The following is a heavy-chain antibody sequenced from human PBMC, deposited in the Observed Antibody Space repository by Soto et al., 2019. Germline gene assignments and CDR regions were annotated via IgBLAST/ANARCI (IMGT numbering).Heavy chain of an antibody. CDR3: ARGPSLTGYFN. V-gene: IGHV3-13*01. Sequence: GGSLRLSCAASGFTFSSYDMHWVRQATGKGLEWVSAIGTAGDTYYPGSVKGRFTISRENAKNSLYLQMNSLRAGDTAVYYCARGPSLTGYFNWGQGTLVTVSS. J-gene: IGHJ4*02. D-gene: IGHD3-9*01. CDR2: IGTAGDT. CDR1: GFTFSSYD.